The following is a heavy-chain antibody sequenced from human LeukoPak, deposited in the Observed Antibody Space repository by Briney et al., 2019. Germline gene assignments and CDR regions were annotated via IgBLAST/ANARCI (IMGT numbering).Heavy chain of an antibody. CDR2: INHSGST. Sequence: SETLSLTCTVSGGSISSYYWSWIRQPPGKGLEWIGEINHSGSTNYNPSLKSRVTISVDTSKNQFSLKLSSVTAADTAVYYCARGSPMVRGVIIAPFYYYYYMDVWGKGTTVTVSS. D-gene: IGHD3-10*01. V-gene: IGHV4-34*01. J-gene: IGHJ6*03. CDR3: ARGSPMVRGVIIAPFYYYYYMDV. CDR1: GGSISSYY.